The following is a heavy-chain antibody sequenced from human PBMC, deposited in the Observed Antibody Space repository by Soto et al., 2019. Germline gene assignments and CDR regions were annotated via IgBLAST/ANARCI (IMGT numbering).Heavy chain of an antibody. J-gene: IGHJ4*02. Sequence: QVQLVESGGGVVQPGRSLRLSCAASGFTFSSYGMHWVRQAPGKGLEWVAVISYDGSNKYYADSVKGRFTISRDNSKNTLYLQMNSLRAEDTAVYYCAKDPPWQWQAYDYWGQGTLVTVSS. CDR2: ISYDGSNK. V-gene: IGHV3-30*18. D-gene: IGHD6-19*01. CDR1: GFTFSSYG. CDR3: AKDPPWQWQAYDY.